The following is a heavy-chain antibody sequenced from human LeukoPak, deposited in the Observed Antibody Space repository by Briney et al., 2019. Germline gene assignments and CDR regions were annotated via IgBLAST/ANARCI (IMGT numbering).Heavy chain of an antibody. J-gene: IGHJ3*02. CDR3: ARDGLRFLEWLFVGAFDI. V-gene: IGHV3-11*01. CDR1: GLTFSSYA. CDR2: ISSSGSTI. Sequence: GGSLRLSCAVSGLTFSSYAMSWIRQAPGKGLEWVSYISSSGSTIYYADSVKGRFTISRDNAKNSLYLQMNSLRVEDTAVYYCARDGLRFLEWLFVGAFDIWGQGTMITVSS. D-gene: IGHD3-3*01.